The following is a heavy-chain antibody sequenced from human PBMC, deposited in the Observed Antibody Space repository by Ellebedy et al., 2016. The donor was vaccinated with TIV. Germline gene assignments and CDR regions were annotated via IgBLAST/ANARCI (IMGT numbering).Heavy chain of an antibody. CDR3: ARLIVVVTAMMEPFDY. Sequence: SGPTLVNPTQTLTLTCTFSGFSLSTSGVGVGWIRQPPGKALEWLALIYWDDDKRYSPSLKSRLTITKDTSKNQVVLTMTNMDPVDTATYYCARLIVVVTAMMEPFDYWGQGTLVTVSS. V-gene: IGHV2-5*02. J-gene: IGHJ4*02. CDR1: GFSLSTSGVG. D-gene: IGHD2-21*02. CDR2: IYWDDDK.